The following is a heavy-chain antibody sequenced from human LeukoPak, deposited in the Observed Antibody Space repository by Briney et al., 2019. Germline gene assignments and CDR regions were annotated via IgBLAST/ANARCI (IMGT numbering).Heavy chain of an antibody. Sequence: GSGNVAGESSGYTFTVYDISLVRRARGQVHEWMGWINASSGGTDYAQKFQGRVTMTRDTSISTAYMELSSLKSDDTAVYYCARDGVYSRSFDAFDIWGQGTMVTVSS. D-gene: IGHD6-13*01. CDR3: ARDGVYSRSFDAFDI. V-gene: IGHV1-2*02. J-gene: IGHJ3*02. CDR1: GYTFTVYD. CDR2: INASSGGT.